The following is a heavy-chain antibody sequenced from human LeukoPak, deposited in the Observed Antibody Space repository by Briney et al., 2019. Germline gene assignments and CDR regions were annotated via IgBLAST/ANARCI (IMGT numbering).Heavy chain of an antibody. J-gene: IGHJ4*02. CDR1: GFTFSSYS. D-gene: IGHD3-10*01. CDR3: ASGIYYASVHTWSPV. CDR2: ISSSNSYI. V-gene: IGHV3-21*01. Sequence: GGSLRLSCAAPGFTFSSYSMNWVRQAPGKGLEWVSSISSSNSYIYYTDSVKGRFTISRDDARNSLDLQMNSLRPEDTAVYYCASGIYYASVHTWSPVWGQGTLVTVSS.